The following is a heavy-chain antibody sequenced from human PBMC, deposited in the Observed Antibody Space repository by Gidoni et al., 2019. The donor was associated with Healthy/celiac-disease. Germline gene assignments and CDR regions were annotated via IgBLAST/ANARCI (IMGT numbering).Heavy chain of an antibody. V-gene: IGHV1-46*01. CDR1: GYTFTSYY. J-gene: IGHJ5*02. Sequence: QVQLVQSGAEVKKPGASVKVSCKASGYTFTSYYMHWVRQAPGQGLEWMGIINPSGGSTSYAQKFQGRVTMTRDTSTSTVYMELSSLRSEDTAVYYCARDIVVVPAARWGWFDPWGQGTLVTVSS. CDR2: INPSGGST. CDR3: ARDIVVVPAARWGWFDP. D-gene: IGHD2-2*01.